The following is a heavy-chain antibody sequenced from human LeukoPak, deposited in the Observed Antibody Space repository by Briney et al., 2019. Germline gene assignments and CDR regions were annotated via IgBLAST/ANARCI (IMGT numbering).Heavy chain of an antibody. CDR1: AFTFSSYW. D-gene: IGHD6-13*01. V-gene: IGHV3-7*03. Sequence: QSGGSLRLSCAAAAFTFSSYWISWVRQAPGEGLEWVANIKQDGSEKYYVDSVKGRFTISRDNAKSSLYLQMNSLRAEDTAVYYCARDSGIAAAGRDYWGQGTLVTVSS. CDR3: ARDSGIAAAGRDY. J-gene: IGHJ4*02. CDR2: IKQDGSEK.